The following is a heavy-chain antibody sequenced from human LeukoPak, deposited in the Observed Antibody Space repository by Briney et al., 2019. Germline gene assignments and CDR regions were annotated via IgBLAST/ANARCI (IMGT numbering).Heavy chain of an antibody. CDR2: INPSDGDT. J-gene: IGHJ4*02. V-gene: IGHV1-46*01. CDR3: ARDQGRAADYVWGSYFDY. Sequence: ASVKVSCKASRYSFTSYYIHWVRQAPGQGLEWMGIINPSDGDTLYAQMFKGRVTLTRDTSTSTVYMELSSLKSEDTAVYFSARDQGRAADYVWGSYFDYWGQGALVTVSS. D-gene: IGHD3-16*01. CDR1: RYSFTSYY.